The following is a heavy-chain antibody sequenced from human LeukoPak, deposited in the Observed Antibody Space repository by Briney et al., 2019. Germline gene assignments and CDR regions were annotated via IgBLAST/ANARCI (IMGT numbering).Heavy chain of an antibody. CDR3: ARDRQYYDSSNDY. CDR2: INHSGST. Sequence: PSETLSPTCAVYGGSFSGYYWSWIRQPPGKGLEWIGEINHSGSTNYNPSLKSRVTISVDTSKNQFSLKLSSVTAADTAVYYCARDRQYYDSSNDYWGQGTLVTVSS. CDR1: GGSFSGYY. D-gene: IGHD3-22*01. J-gene: IGHJ4*02. V-gene: IGHV4-34*01.